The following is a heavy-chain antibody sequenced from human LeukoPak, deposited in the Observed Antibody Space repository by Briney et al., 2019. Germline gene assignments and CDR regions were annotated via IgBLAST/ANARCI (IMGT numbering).Heavy chain of an antibody. Sequence: GRSLRLSCAASGFTFSSYAMHWVRQAPGKGLEWVAVISYDGSYKYYADSVKGRFTISRDNSKNTLYLQMNSLRAEDTAVYYCARDDYNIVVVPAAIIYYYYMDVWGKGTTVTVSS. V-gene: IGHV3-30-3*01. D-gene: IGHD2-2*01. J-gene: IGHJ6*03. CDR3: ARDDYNIVVVPAAIIYYYYMDV. CDR2: ISYDGSYK. CDR1: GFTFSSYA.